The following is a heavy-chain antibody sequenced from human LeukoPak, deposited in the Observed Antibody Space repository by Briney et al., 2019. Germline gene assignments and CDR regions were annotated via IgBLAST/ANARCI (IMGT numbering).Heavy chain of an antibody. Sequence: PGGSLRLSCAASGFTFSSYWMHWVRQAPGKGLMWVSSIGSSSSSIYYANSVKGRFTISRDNAKNSLYLQMNSLRAPDTAVSYCAREGNGYIPGAFHIWGQRRMDTVSS. CDR2: IGSSSSSI. V-gene: IGHV3-21*01. CDR3: AREGNGYIPGAFHI. CDR1: GFTFSSYW. D-gene: IGHD5-24*01. J-gene: IGHJ3*02.